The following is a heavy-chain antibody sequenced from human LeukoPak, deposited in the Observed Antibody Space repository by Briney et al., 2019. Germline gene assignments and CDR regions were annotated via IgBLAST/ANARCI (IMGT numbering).Heavy chain of an antibody. CDR3: AEDRAARNWFDP. V-gene: IGHV1-8*01. Sequence: ASVKVSCKASGYTFTTYDINWVRQATGQGLEWMGWMNPNSGNTGYAQKFQDRVTMTRNTSITTAYMELSTLRSEDTAVYYCAEDRAARNWFDPWGQGTLVTVSS. J-gene: IGHJ5*02. CDR2: MNPNSGNT. CDR1: GYTFTTYD. D-gene: IGHD6-25*01.